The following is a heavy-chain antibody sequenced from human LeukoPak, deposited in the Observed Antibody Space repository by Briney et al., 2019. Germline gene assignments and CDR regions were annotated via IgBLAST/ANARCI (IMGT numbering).Heavy chain of an antibody. CDR3: ARDSHPVPAASGSWFDP. CDR2: VIPIFGIA. CDR1: GGTFSSYA. Sequence: ASVKVSCKASGGTFSSYAISWVRQAPGQGLEWMGRVIPIFGIANYAQKFQGRVTITADKSTSTAYVELSSLRSEDTAVYYCARDSHPVPAASGSWFDPWGQRTLVTVSS. D-gene: IGHD2-2*01. J-gene: IGHJ5*02. V-gene: IGHV1-69*04.